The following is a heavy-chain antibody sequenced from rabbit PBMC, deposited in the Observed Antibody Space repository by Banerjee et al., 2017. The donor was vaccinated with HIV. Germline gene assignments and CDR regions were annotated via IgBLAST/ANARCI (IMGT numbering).Heavy chain of an antibody. CDR2: IGTGSGST. Sequence: QPLVESGGGLVKPGASLTLTCKASGFSFSSGYYMSWVRQAPGKGLEWIGCIGTGSGSTYYASWAKGRFTISKTSSTTVTLQMTSLTAADTATYFCASGYSDVYFNLWGQGTLVTVS. V-gene: IGHV1S40*01. CDR3: ASGYSDVYFNL. CDR1: GFSFSSGYY. J-gene: IGHJ4*01. D-gene: IGHD1-1*01.